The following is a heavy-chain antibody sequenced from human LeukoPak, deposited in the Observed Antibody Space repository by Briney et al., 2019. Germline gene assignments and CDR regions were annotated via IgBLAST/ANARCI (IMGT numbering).Heavy chain of an antibody. J-gene: IGHJ6*04. Sequence: ASVKVSCKASGYTFTSYGISWVRQAPGQGLEWMGWISAYNGNTNYAQKLQGRVTMTTDTSTSTAYMELRSLRSDDTAVYYCARDLPYSCSWSYYYGMDVWGKGTTVTVSS. CDR2: ISAYNGNT. V-gene: IGHV1-18*04. CDR1: GYTFTSYG. D-gene: IGHD6-13*01. CDR3: ARDLPYSCSWSYYYGMDV.